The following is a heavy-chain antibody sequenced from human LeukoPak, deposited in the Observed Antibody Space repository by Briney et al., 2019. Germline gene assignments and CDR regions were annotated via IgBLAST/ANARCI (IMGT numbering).Heavy chain of an antibody. Sequence: AGGSLRLSCAASGFTFTNYAMSWVRQAPGKGLEWVSTISGNGGSTYYADSVKGRFTISRDNSKNTLYLQMNSLRAEDTAVYYCAKGRGSYLLDYWGQGTLVTVSS. CDR1: GFTFTNYA. CDR3: AKGRGSYLLDY. CDR2: ISGNGGST. V-gene: IGHV3-23*01. J-gene: IGHJ4*02. D-gene: IGHD1-26*01.